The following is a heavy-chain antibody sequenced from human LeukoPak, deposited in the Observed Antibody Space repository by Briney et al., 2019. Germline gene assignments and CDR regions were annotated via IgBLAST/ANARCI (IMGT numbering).Heavy chain of an antibody. CDR2: IYSGGST. CDR3: ARVAEAGEIDY. CDR1: GFTVSSNY. Sequence: GGSLRLSCAASGFTVSSNYMSWVRQAPGKGLEWVPVIYSGGSTYYADSVKGRFTISRDNSKNTLYLQMNSLRAEDTAVYYCARVAEAGEIDYWGQGTLVTVSS. D-gene: IGHD6-19*01. V-gene: IGHV3-53*01. J-gene: IGHJ4*02.